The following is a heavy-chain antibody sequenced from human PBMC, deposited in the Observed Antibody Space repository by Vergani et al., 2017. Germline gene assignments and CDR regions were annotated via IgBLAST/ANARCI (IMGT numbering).Heavy chain of an antibody. CDR3: GKTYDCGGNSDAFDL. CDR2: IRYDGSNK. CDR1: GFTFSSYG. D-gene: IGHD4-23*01. Sequence: QVQLVESGGGVVQPGGSLRLSCAASGFTFSSYGMHWVRQAPGKGLEWVAFIRYDGSNKYYAVSVKGRFTISRDNSKNTLYLQMNSLRAEDTAVDYCGKTYDCGGNSDAFDLWGQGTMVTVSS. J-gene: IGHJ3*01. V-gene: IGHV3-30*02.